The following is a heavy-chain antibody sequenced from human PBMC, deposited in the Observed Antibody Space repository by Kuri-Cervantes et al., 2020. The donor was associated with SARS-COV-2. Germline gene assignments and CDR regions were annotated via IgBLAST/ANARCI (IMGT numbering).Heavy chain of an antibody. J-gene: IGHJ3*02. CDR3: AAWGFPIVGATGPDAFDI. CDR1: GRTFSSYA. Sequence: SVKVSCKASGRTFSSYAISWVRQAPGQGLEWMGRIIPILGTANYAQKFQGRVTITADKSTSTAYVELSSLRSEDTAVYYCAAWGFPIVGATGPDAFDIWGQGTMVTVSS. D-gene: IGHD1-26*01. CDR2: IIPILGTA. V-gene: IGHV1-69*04.